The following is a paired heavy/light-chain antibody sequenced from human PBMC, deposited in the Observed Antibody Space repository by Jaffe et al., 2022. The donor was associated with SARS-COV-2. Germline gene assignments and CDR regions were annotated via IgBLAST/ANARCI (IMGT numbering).Light chain of an antibody. V-gene: IGLV1-47*01. CDR3: AAWDDSLKV. CDR2: RNN. Sequence: QPALTQPPSASGTPGQRVTISCSGSSSNIGSNYVYWYQQLPGTAPKLLIYRNNQRPSGVPDRFSGSKSGTSASLAISGLRSEDEADYYCAAWDDSLKVFGTGTKVTVL. CDR1: SSNIGSNY. J-gene: IGLJ1*01.
Heavy chain of an antibody. Sequence: QVQLQESGPGLVKPSETLSLTCTVSGASISSYYWTWIRQPPGKGLEWIGYIYYTGSTNYNPSLKSRLTISVDTSNNHFSLKLSSVTAADTAVYYCARVQPVAAPRGAFDIWGQGTVVTVSS. CDR3: ARVQPVAAPRGAFDI. J-gene: IGHJ3*02. D-gene: IGHD6-19*01. CDR2: IYYTGST. CDR1: GASISSYY. V-gene: IGHV4-59*01.